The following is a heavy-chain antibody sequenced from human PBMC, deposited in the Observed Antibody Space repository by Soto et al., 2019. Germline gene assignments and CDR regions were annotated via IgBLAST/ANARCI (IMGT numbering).Heavy chain of an antibody. CDR1: GFSLSTSGVG. V-gene: IGHV2-5*01. CDR3: AHSPSEYTSSPLDF. D-gene: IGHD6-6*01. CDR2: IYWNDDK. J-gene: IGHJ4*02. Sequence: QITLTESGPTLVKPTQTLTLTCTFSGFSLSTSGVGVGWIRQPPGKALEWLALIYWNDDKRYRPSLKSRHTITKDTSKHQVVLAITNMDPVDTATYYCAHSPSEYTSSPLDFWGQGTLVTVSS.